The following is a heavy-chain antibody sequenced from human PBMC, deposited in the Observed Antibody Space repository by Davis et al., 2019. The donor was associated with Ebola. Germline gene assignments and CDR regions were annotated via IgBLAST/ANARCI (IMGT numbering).Heavy chain of an antibody. CDR2: INHSGST. J-gene: IGHJ5*02. V-gene: IGHV4-34*01. CDR3: VTNSTSSPWFDP. CDR1: GGSFSGYY. Sequence: PSETLSLTCAVYGGSFSGYYWSWIRQPPGKGLEWIGEINHSGSTNYNPSLKSRVTISVDTSKNHFSLNLRSVTAADTAVYYCVTNSTSSPWFDPWGQGTQVTVSS. D-gene: IGHD2/OR15-2a*01.